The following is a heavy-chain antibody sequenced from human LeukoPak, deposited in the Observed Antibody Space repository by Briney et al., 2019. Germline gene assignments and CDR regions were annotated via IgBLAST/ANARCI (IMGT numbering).Heavy chain of an antibody. CDR2: INHSGST. CDR1: GGSFSGYY. V-gene: IGHV4-34*01. J-gene: IGHJ4*02. D-gene: IGHD3-10*01. CDR3: ARDGDYYGSEGFDY. Sequence: SETLSLTCAVYGGSFSGYYWSWIRQPPGKGLEWIGEINHSGSTNYNPSLKSRVTISVDTSKNQFSLKLSSVTAADTAVYYCARDGDYYGSEGFDYWGQGTLVTVSS.